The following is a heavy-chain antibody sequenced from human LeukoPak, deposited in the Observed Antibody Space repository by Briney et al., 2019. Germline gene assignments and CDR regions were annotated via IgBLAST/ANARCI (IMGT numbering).Heavy chain of an antibody. D-gene: IGHD6-13*01. V-gene: IGHV4-39*01. CDR1: GVSISSGSHY. CDR2: FDYRGRT. CDR3: AGRPLTSSIAAVDH. J-gene: IGHJ4*02. Sequence: PSETLSLTCTVSGVSISSGSHYWGWIRQPPGKGLEWIGSFDYRGRTYYSPSLKSRVTISVDTSKNQLPLKLTSVAAADTAVFYCAGRPLTSSIAAVDHWGQGALVTVSS.